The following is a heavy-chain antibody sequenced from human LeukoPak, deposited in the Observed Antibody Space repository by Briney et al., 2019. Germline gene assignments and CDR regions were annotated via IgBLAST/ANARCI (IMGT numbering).Heavy chain of an antibody. J-gene: IGHJ4*02. CDR3: AKDINDFWSGYYSGVDY. Sequence: GGSLRLSCAASGFTFSSYGMHWVRQAPGKGLEWVAFILYDGSNKYYADSVKGRFTISRDNSKNTLYLQMNSLRAEDTAVYYCAKDINDFWSGYYSGVDYWGQGTLVTVSS. V-gene: IGHV3-30*02. CDR2: ILYDGSNK. D-gene: IGHD3-3*01. CDR1: GFTFSSYG.